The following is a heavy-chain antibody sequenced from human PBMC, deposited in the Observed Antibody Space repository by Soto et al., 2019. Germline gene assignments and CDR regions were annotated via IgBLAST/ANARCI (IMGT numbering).Heavy chain of an antibody. CDR2: ISFDGRNT. CDR1: GFMFGNYG. Sequence: QVQLVESGGGVVQSGTSLRLSCAASGFMFGNYGMHGVRQAPGKGLEWLAVISFDGRNTRYADTVKGRFTISRDNSKSTLYLQMTSLRAGDTAVFYCAKGKLSGSYVTERPPLEYWGQGTLVTVSS. V-gene: IGHV3-30*18. J-gene: IGHJ4*02. D-gene: IGHD1-26*01. CDR3: AKGKLSGSYVTERPPLEY.